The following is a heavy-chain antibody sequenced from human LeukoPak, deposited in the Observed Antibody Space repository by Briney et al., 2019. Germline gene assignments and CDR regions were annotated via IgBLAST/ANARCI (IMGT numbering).Heavy chain of an antibody. Sequence: SVKVSCKASGGTFSSYAISWVRQAPGQGLEWMGGIIPIFGTVNYAQKFQGRVTITADESTSTAYMELSSLRSEDTAVYYCARGRVVIRFCGMDVWGQGTTVTVSS. D-gene: IGHD3-3*01. CDR1: GGTFSSYA. CDR3: ARGRVVIRFCGMDV. CDR2: IIPIFGTV. V-gene: IGHV1-69*13. J-gene: IGHJ6*02.